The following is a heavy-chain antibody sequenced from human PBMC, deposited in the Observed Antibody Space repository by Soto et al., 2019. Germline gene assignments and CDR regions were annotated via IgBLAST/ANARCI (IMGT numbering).Heavy chain of an antibody. CDR1: GGSFNNYA. D-gene: IGHD3-10*01. CDR2: IIPNFDTP. V-gene: IGHV1-69*01. CDR3: AVAMVREILIFESSGMHV. Sequence: QVHLVQSGAEVKKPGSSVKVSCKTSGGSFNNYAVSWVRQAPGQGLEWMGGIIPNFDTPNYAQKFQDRVTIIADESTSTVYMELRRLRSNDTAVYYCAVAMVREILIFESSGMHVWGKGTTVIVSS. J-gene: IGHJ6*04.